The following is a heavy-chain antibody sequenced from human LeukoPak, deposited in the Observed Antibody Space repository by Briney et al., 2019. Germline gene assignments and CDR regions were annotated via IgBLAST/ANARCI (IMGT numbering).Heavy chain of an antibody. CDR3: ARAARGLWGSYSFFDP. CDR2: IYYSGST. CDR1: VGSISSSSYY. J-gene: IGHJ5*02. D-gene: IGHD3-16*01. Sequence: PSETLSLTCTDSVGSISSSSYYWGWIRQPPGKGLEWTGSIYYSGSTYYNPSLKSRVTISVDTSKNQFSLKLRSVTAAETAVYYCARAARGLWGSYSFFDPWGQGTLVTVSS. V-gene: IGHV4-39*07.